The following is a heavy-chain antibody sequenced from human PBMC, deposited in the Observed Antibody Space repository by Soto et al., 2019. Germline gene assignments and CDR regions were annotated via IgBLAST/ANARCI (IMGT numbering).Heavy chain of an antibody. D-gene: IGHD2-21*01. V-gene: IGHV4-39*01. CDR3: ARRHYVVVAGLYYYYGMDV. J-gene: IGHJ6*02. CDR2: IYYSGST. Sequence: PSETLSLTCTVSGGSISSSSYYWGWIRQPPGKGLEWIGSIYYSGSTYYNPSLKSRVTISVDTSKNQFSLKLSSVTAADTAVYYCARRHYVVVAGLYYYYGMDVWGQGTTVTVSS. CDR1: GGSISSSSYY.